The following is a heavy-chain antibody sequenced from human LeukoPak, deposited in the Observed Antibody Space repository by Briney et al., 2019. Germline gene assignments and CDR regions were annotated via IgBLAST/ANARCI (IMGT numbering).Heavy chain of an antibody. Sequence: PSQTLSLTCTVSGGSISSGGYYWSWIRQHPGKGLEWIGYIYYSGSTYYNPSLKSRVTISVDTSKNQFSLKLNSVTAADTAVYYCARLGCSRASCYPGNWGQGTLVTVSS. J-gene: IGHJ4*02. CDR1: GGSISSGGYY. V-gene: IGHV4-31*03. CDR3: ARLGCSRASCYPGN. CDR2: IYYSGST. D-gene: IGHD2-2*01.